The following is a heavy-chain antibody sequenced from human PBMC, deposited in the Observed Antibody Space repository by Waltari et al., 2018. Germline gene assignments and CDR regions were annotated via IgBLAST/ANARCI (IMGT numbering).Heavy chain of an antibody. CDR1: GFTFSSYW. D-gene: IGHD5-12*01. J-gene: IGHJ4*02. Sequence: EVQLVESGGGLVQPGGSLRLSCAASGFTFSSYWMSWVRQAPGKGLEWVANIKQDGSEKYYVDSVKGRFTISRDNAKNSLYLQMNSLRAEDTAVYYCARCSGYDYWGNDYWGQGTLVIVSS. CDR3: ARCSGYDYWGNDY. CDR2: IKQDGSEK. V-gene: IGHV3-7*01.